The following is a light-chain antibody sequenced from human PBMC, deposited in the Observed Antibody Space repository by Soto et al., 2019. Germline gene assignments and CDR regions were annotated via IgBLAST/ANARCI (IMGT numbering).Light chain of an antibody. CDR3: QQCNNWPRT. J-gene: IGKJ1*01. CDR2: GAS. CDR1: HTISSSY. V-gene: IGKV3-20*01. Sequence: ESVLTQSPGSLSLSPVERATLSCRASHTISSSYLAWYQQKPGQAPRLLIYGASSRATGIPDRFSGSGSGTEFTLTISSLQSEDFAFYYCQQCNNWPRTFGQGTKVDIK.